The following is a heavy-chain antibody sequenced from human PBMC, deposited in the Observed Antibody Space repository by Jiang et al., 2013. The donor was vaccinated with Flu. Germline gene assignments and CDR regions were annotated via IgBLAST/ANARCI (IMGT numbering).Heavy chain of an antibody. D-gene: IGHD6-19*01. CDR2: IYYSGST. CDR3: ARGRGAVAGTFDY. V-gene: IGHV4-59*01. CDR1: GGSISSYY. Sequence: PGLVKPSETLSLTCTVSGGSISSYYWSWIRQPPGKGLEWIGYIYYSGSTNYNPSLKSRVTISVDTSKNQFSLKLSSVTAADTAVYCCARGRGAVAGTFDYWGQGTLVTVSS. J-gene: IGHJ4*02.